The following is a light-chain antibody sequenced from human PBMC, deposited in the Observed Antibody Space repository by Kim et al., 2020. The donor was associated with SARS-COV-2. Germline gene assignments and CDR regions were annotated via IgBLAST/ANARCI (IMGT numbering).Light chain of an antibody. Sequence: GNTVTISGTRSGGNIADNYVQWYQQRPDSAPTIVIYEDDQRPSGVPDRFSGSIDSSSSSASLTISGLKTEDEADYYCQSYDISNVIFGGGTQLTVL. V-gene: IGLV6-57*03. J-gene: IGLJ2*01. CDR1: GGNIADNY. CDR3: QSYDISNVI. CDR2: EDD.